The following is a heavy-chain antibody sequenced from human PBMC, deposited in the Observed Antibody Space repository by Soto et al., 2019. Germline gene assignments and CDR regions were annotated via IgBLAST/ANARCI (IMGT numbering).Heavy chain of an antibody. Sequence: EVQLVESGGGSVQPGGSLRLSCVASGFTFNIYSMKWVRQAPGKGLEWVAYISRSSDTIYYADSVKGRFTISRDNGKKSLYLQMNSLQVDDTAVYYCARDRQLWSGTYYYYGMDVWGHGTTVTVAS. CDR2: ISRSSDTI. V-gene: IGHV3-48*01. CDR1: GFTFNIYS. D-gene: IGHD5-18*01. J-gene: IGHJ6*02. CDR3: ARDRQLWSGTYYYYGMDV.